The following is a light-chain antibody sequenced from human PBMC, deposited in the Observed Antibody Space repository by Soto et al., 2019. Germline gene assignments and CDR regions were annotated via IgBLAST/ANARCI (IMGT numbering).Light chain of an antibody. V-gene: IGKV3-20*01. J-gene: IGKJ4*01. CDR2: GAS. CDR3: QQYCRSHHT. Sequence: EIVLTQSPGTLSLSPGERATLSCRASQSVTFSYLAWYQQKPGQAPRLLIYGASSRATGIPHTFSGSGSGTDFTLTISRLAPEDFAVYYCQQYCRSHHTCGGGTKVEIK. CDR1: QSVTFSY.